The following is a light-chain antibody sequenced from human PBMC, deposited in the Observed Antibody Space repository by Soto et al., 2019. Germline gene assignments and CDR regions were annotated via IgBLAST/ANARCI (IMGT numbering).Light chain of an antibody. CDR2: SAS. J-gene: IGKJ1*01. V-gene: IGKV3-20*01. Sequence: MVLTQSPGTLSLSPGERATLSCRASQSVSSIYLAWYQQKPGQAPRLLIYSASRRATGIPDRFGGSGSGTDFTLTISRLEPEDFAVYYCQQYGSSLWTFGQGTRWIS. CDR1: QSVSSIY. CDR3: QQYGSSLWT.